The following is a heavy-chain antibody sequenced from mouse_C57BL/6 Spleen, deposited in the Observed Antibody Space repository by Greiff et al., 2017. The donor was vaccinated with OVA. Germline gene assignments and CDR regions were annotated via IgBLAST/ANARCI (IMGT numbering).Heavy chain of an antibody. CDR3: ARRQLRGAMDY. Sequence: EVQLQQSGPELVKPGASVKISCKASGYTFTDYYMNWVKQSHGKSLEWIGDINPNNGGTSYNQKFKGKATLTVDKSSSTAYMELRSLTSEDSAVYYCARRQLRGAMDYWGQGTSVTVSS. D-gene: IGHD3-2*02. V-gene: IGHV1-26*01. CDR1: GYTFTDYY. CDR2: INPNNGGT. J-gene: IGHJ4*01.